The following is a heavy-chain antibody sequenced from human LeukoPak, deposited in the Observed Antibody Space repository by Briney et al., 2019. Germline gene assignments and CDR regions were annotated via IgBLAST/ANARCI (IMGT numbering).Heavy chain of an antibody. Sequence: ASVKVSCKASGYTFTSYGISWVRQAPGQGLEWMGWISAYNGNTNYAQKLQGRVTMITDTSTSTAYMELRSLRSDDTAVYYCARFRLHDFWSGYYTEHNWFDPWGQGTLVTVSS. CDR1: GYTFTSYG. D-gene: IGHD3-3*01. CDR2: ISAYNGNT. CDR3: ARFRLHDFWSGYYTEHNWFDP. J-gene: IGHJ5*02. V-gene: IGHV1-18*01.